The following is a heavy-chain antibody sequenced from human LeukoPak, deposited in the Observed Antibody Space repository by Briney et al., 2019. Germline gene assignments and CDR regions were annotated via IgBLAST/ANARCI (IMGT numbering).Heavy chain of an antibody. D-gene: IGHD2-2*01. CDR3: ASSPRLTTSWFLFDS. CDR1: GDSFSNYY. Sequence: LETLSLTCSVSGDSFSNYYWIWIRQPPGKGLGWIGYVYYSGSTNYNPSLKTRLHLSVDTSKNRFSLKLSSVTAADTAVYYCASSPRLTTSWFLFDSWGHGTLVTVSS. J-gene: IGHJ5*01. CDR2: VYYSGST. V-gene: IGHV4-59*08.